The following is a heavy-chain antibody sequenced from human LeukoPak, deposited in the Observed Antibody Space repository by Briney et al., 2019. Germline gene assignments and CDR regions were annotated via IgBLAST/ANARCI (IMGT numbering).Heavy chain of an antibody. D-gene: IGHD6-13*01. CDR2: INHSGST. V-gene: IGHV4-34*01. Sequence: SETLSLTCAVYGGSFSGDYWSWIRQPPGEGLEWIGEINHSGSTNYNPSLKSRVTISVDTSKNQFSLKLSSVTAADTAVYYCARHGTIAAAGTELDYWGQGTLVTVSS. CDR3: ARHGTIAAAGTELDY. CDR1: GGSFSGDY. J-gene: IGHJ4*02.